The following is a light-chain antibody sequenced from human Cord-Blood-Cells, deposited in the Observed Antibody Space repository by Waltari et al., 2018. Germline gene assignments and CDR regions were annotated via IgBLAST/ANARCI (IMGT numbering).Light chain of an antibody. CDR3: QQYYSTPYT. J-gene: IGKJ2*01. Sequence: DIVMTQSPDSLAVSLGERATIHCKSSQSVLYSSNNKNYLAWYQQKPGQPPKLLIYWASTRESGVPDRCRGSGSGTDFTLTISSLQSEDVAVYYCQQYYSTPYTFGQGTKLEIK. V-gene: IGKV4-1*01. CDR1: QSVLYSSNNKNY. CDR2: WAS.